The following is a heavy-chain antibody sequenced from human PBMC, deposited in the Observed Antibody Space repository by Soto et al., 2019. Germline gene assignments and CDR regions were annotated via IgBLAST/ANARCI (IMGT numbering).Heavy chain of an antibody. V-gene: IGHV1-69*12. Sequence: QVQLVQSGAEVKKPGSSVKVSCKASGGTFSSYAISWVRQAPGQGLEWMGGIIPIFGTANYAQKFQGRVTITADESTSTAYMELSSLSSEDTAVYYCAREGWMATTKGHCDYWGQGTLVTVSS. CDR1: GGTFSSYA. D-gene: IGHD5-12*01. CDR2: IIPIFGTA. CDR3: AREGWMATTKGHCDY. J-gene: IGHJ4*02.